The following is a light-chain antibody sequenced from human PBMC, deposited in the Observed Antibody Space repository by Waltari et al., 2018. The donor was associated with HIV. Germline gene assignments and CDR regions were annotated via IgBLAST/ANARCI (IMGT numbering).Light chain of an antibody. CDR1: IRAVGGYDF. V-gene: IGLV2-14*01. Sequence: QSALTQPASVSGSPGQSITISCTGTIRAVGGYDFVSWYQLHPGKAPKLMIYEVSNRPSGVSNRFSGSKSGNTASLTISGLQAEDEADYYCSSFTSSSSPVQFGGGTKLTVL. J-gene: IGLJ2*01. CDR3: SSFTSSSSPVQ. CDR2: EVS.